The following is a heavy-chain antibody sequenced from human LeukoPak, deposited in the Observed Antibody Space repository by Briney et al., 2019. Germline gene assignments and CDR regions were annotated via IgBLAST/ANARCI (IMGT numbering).Heavy chain of an antibody. CDR2: ISSNGGST. Sequence: GGSLRLSCSASGFTFSSYAMHWVRQAPGKGLEYVSAISSNGGSTYYADSVKGRFTISRDNSKNTLYLQMSSLRAEDTAVYYCVKLSAGTLFDYWGQGTLVTVSS. CDR1: GFTFSSYA. D-gene: IGHD6-19*01. V-gene: IGHV3-64D*06. CDR3: VKLSAGTLFDY. J-gene: IGHJ4*02.